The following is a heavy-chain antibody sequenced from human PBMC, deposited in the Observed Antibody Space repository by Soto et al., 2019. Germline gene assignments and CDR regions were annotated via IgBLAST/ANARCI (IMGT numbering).Heavy chain of an antibody. V-gene: IGHV1-18*01. CDR3: VMGDNYVTPTPQDV. CDR1: GYIFVNYG. J-gene: IGHJ6*02. CDR2: ISPYTGNT. Sequence: QVQLVQSGDEVKKPGASVKVSCKASGYIFVNYGIAWVRQAPGQGLEWMGWISPYTGNTHSATKVQGRLTMTTDTSTSTAHMDRGSLTSDETAVYYCVMGDNYVTPTPQDVWGQGTTVTVSS. D-gene: IGHD3-16*01.